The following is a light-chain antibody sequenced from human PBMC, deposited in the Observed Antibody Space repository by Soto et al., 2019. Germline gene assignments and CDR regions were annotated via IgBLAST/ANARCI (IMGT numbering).Light chain of an antibody. V-gene: IGKV3-20*01. CDR1: QSVSSR. J-gene: IGKJ5*01. CDR2: GAS. Sequence: EIVLTQSPGTLSLSPGERATLSCRASQSVSSRLAWYQQRPGQAPRLLISGASSRATGIPDRFSGSGSGTDFTLTISRLEPEDFALYYCQHYAHNSPITFDQGTRLEIK. CDR3: QHYAHNSPIT.